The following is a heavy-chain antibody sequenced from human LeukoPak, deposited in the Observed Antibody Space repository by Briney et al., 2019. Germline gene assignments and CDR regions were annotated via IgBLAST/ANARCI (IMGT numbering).Heavy chain of an antibody. J-gene: IGHJ4*02. CDR3: AKGRGYSYGDYFDY. D-gene: IGHD5-18*01. V-gene: IGHV3-33*06. CDR1: RFTFSNYG. CDR2: IWYDGSIK. Sequence: PGRSLRLSCTASRFTFSNYGMHWVRQAPGKGLEWVALIWYDGSIKYYADSVKGRLTISRDNSKNTLYLQMNSLRAEDTAVYYCAKGRGYSYGDYFDYWGQGTLVTVSS.